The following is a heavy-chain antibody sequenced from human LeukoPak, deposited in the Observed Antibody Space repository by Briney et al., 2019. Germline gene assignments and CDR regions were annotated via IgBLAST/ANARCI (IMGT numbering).Heavy chain of an antibody. J-gene: IGHJ5*02. Sequence: PGGSLRLSCAASGFTFSSCEMNWVRQAPGKGLEWVSYISSSGSTIYYADSVKGRFTISRDNAKNSLYLQMNTLRAEDTAVYYCARVIGYCSGTSCYYWFDPWGQGTLVTVSS. CDR3: ARVIGYCSGTSCYYWFDP. CDR2: ISSSGSTI. D-gene: IGHD2-2*01. V-gene: IGHV3-48*03. CDR1: GFTFSSCE.